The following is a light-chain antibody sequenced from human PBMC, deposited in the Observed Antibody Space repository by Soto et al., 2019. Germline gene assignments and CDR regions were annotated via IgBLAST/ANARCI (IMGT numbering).Light chain of an antibody. Sequence: EIVFTQSPGTLSFSRGERATLSCRASQSVSSSYLAWYQQKPGQAPRLLIYGASSRATGIPDRFSGSGSGTDFTLTISRLEPEDFAVYYCQQYGSSPPLTLGGGTKVDIK. CDR3: QQYGSSPPLT. CDR2: GAS. CDR1: QSVSSSY. V-gene: IGKV3-20*01. J-gene: IGKJ4*01.